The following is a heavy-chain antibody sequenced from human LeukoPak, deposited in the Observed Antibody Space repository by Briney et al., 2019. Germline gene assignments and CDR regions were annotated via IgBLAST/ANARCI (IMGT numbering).Heavy chain of an antibody. D-gene: IGHD3-9*01. CDR1: GDSVSSNSAA. CDR3: ARSDTYYDILTGYYPPYYFDY. Sequence: SQTLSLTCDISGDSVSSNSAAWNWIRQSPSRGLEWLGRTYYRSKWYNDYAVSVKSRITINPDTSKNQFSLQLNSVTPEDTAVYYCARSDTYYDILTGYYPPYYFDYWGQGTLVTVSS. CDR2: TYYRSKWYN. V-gene: IGHV6-1*01. J-gene: IGHJ4*02.